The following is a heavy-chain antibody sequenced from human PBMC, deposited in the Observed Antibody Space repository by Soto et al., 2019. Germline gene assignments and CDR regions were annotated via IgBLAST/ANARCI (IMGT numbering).Heavy chain of an antibody. D-gene: IGHD3-22*01. CDR1: GGTFSSYA. V-gene: IGHV1-69*13. CDR2: IIPIFGTA. J-gene: IGHJ4*02. Sequence: ASVKVSCKASGGTFSSYAISWVRQAPGKGLEWMGGIIPIFGTANYAQKFQGRVTITADETTSTAYMERSSLRSEAMAVYYCARNDSSGYYYAIDYWGQGNLVTVSS. CDR3: ARNDSSGYYYAIDY.